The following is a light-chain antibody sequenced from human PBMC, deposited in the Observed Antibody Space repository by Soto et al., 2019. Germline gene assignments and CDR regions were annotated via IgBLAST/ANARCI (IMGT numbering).Light chain of an antibody. J-gene: IGKJ1*01. CDR3: QKYNSYPWT. V-gene: IGKV1-5*01. Sequence: DIQMTQSPSTLSASVGDRVTITCRASQGISRWLAWYQQKPGKAPKVLIYDVSSLESGVPSRFSGSGSGTEFTLTISSLQPDDFATYYCQKYNSYPWTFGQGTKVEIK. CDR1: QGISRW. CDR2: DVS.